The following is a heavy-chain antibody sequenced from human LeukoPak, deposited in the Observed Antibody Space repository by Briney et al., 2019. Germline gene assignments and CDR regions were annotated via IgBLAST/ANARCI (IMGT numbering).Heavy chain of an antibody. CDR2: ISSSSSTI. Sequence: GGSLRLSCAASGFTFSSYSMNWVRQAPGKGLEWVSFISSSSSTIYYADSVKGRFTISRDNAKNSLYLQMNRLRAEDTAVYYCARDSGITMVRGVRGTFFDYWGQGTLVTVSS. D-gene: IGHD3-10*01. V-gene: IGHV3-48*04. CDR3: ARDSGITMVRGVRGTFFDY. J-gene: IGHJ4*02. CDR1: GFTFSSYS.